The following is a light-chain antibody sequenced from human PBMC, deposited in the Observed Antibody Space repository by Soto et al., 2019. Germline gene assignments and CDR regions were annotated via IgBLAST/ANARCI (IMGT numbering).Light chain of an antibody. CDR1: QSVSSY. Sequence: EIVLTQSPATLSLSLGETATLSCRASQSVSSYLAWYQQKPCQAPSLLIYDASNRATGIPARFSGSGSGTDFALTIGSLEPQDFSVYYCQQRSNWPSITFGQGTRLEI. V-gene: IGKV3-11*01. J-gene: IGKJ5*01. CDR3: QQRSNWPSIT. CDR2: DAS.